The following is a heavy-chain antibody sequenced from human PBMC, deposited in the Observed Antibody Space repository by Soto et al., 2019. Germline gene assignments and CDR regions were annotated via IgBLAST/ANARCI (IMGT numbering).Heavy chain of an antibody. CDR3: ARSQDDYIWGSYRPVGDY. CDR1: GYTFTSYG. Sequence: QVQLVQSGAEVKKPGASVKVSCKASGYTFTSYGISWVRQAPGQGREWMGWISAYNGNTNYAQKLQGRVTMTTDTSTSTAYMELRSVRSDDTAVYYCARSQDDYIWGSYRPVGDYWGQGTLVTVSS. V-gene: IGHV1-18*01. J-gene: IGHJ4*02. D-gene: IGHD3-16*02. CDR2: ISAYNGNT.